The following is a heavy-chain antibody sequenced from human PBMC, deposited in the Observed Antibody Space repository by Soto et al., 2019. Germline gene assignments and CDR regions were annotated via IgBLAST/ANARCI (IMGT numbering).Heavy chain of an antibody. J-gene: IGHJ3*02. CDR3: AREGRYCTSANCKHDAFDI. D-gene: IGHD2-2*01. Sequence: GASVKVSCKASGYTFNSYYIHWVRQAPGQGLEWMGMINPSGGSTNYAQKFQGRVTMTRDTYTSTVYMDLSSLRSADTAIYYCAREGRYCTSANCKHDAFDIWGQRSIVTVSS. CDR2: INPSGGST. CDR1: GYTFNSYY. V-gene: IGHV1-46*02.